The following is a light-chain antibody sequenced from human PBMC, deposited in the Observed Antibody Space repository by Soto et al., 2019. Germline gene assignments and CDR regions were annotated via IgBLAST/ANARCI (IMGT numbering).Light chain of an antibody. V-gene: IGLV1-44*01. CDR2: SNN. J-gene: IGLJ1*01. CDR1: SSNIGSNT. CDR3: KSYAGSNPYV. Sequence: QSVLTQPPSASGTPGQRVTISCSGSSSNIGSNTVNWYQQLPGTAPKLLIYSNNQRPSGVPDRFSVSKSGNTASLTVSGLQAADEADYFCKSYAGSNPYVFGSGTKVTVL.